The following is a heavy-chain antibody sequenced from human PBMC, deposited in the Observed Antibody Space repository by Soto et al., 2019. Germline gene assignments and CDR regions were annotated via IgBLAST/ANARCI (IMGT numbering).Heavy chain of an antibody. D-gene: IGHD3-9*01. CDR3: ARVDDILTGPNYYYYGMDV. V-gene: IGHV1-69*01. J-gene: IGHJ6*02. CDR2: IIPIFGTA. CDR1: GGTFSSYA. Sequence: QVQLVQSGAEVKKPGSSVKVSCKASGGTFSSYAISWVRQAPGQGLEWMGGIIPIFGTANYAQKFQGRVTITADESTSTAYMELSSLRSEDTAVYYCARVDDILTGPNYYYYGMDVWGQGTTVTVSS.